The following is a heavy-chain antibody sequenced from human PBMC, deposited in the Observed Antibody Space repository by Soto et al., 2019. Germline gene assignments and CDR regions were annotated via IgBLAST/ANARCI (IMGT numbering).Heavy chain of an antibody. CDR3: ARRGSGSSYDS. CDR1: GFTFSSYA. Sequence: EVQLLESGGGLVQPGGSLRLSCAASGFTFSSYAMRWVRQAPVKGLEWVSAISGSGGSTYYADSVKGRFTISRDISKNPLYLQMNSLRAEDTAVYYCARRGSGSSYDSWGQGTLVTVSS. V-gene: IGHV3-23*01. CDR2: ISGSGGST. J-gene: IGHJ5*01. D-gene: IGHD1-26*01.